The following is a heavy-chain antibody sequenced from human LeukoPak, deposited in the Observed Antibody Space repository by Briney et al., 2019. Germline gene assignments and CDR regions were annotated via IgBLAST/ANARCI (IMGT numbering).Heavy chain of an antibody. CDR2: INPNSGGT. CDR1: GYTYTGYY. Sequence: GASVKVSCKASGYTYTGYYMHWVRQAPGQALEWMGRINPNSGGTNYAQKFQGRVTMTRDTSISTAYMELSRLRSDDTAVYYCARVQGWDDAFDIWGQGTMVTVSS. J-gene: IGHJ3*02. D-gene: IGHD6-19*01. V-gene: IGHV1-2*06. CDR3: ARVQGWDDAFDI.